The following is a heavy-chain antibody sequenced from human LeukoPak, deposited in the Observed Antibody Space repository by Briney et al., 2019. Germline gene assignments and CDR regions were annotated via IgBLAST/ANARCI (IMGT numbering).Heavy chain of an antibody. Sequence: WGSLRLTCAASGFTFSSYTMGWVRQAPGKGLEWVSLISASGDTTYYADSVRGRFTISRDNSENTLYLQMNSLRAEDTAVYYCAKRYCTSTSCSFFDFWGQGTLVTVSS. V-gene: IGHV3-23*01. CDR2: ISASGDTT. J-gene: IGHJ4*02. CDR1: GFTFSSYT. CDR3: AKRYCTSTSCSFFDF. D-gene: IGHD2-2*01.